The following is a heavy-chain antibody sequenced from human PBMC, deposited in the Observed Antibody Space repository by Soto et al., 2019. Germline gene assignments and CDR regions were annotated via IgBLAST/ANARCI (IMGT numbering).Heavy chain of an antibody. CDR1: GGSISSYY. D-gene: IGHD6-6*01. CDR3: ARASSIAARLFDY. V-gene: IGHV4-59*01. J-gene: IGHJ4*01. Sequence: PSETLSLTCTVSGGSISSYYWSWIRQPPGKGLEWIGYIYYSGSTNYNPSLKSRVTISVDTSKNQFSLKLSSVTAADTAVYYCARASSIAARLFDYWGQGTLVTVSS. CDR2: IYYSGST.